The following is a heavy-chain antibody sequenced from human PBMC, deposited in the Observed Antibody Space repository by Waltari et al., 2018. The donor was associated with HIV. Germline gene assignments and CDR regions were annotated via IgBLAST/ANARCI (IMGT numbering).Heavy chain of an antibody. Sequence: QVQLVQSGAEVKKPGASVKVSCKPSGHTFTGYYMHLVRQAPGQGLEWMGWINPNSGGTNYAQKFQGRVTMTRDTSISTAYMELSRLRSDDTAVYYCARDRARTTDYYYYGMDVWGQGTTVTVSS. J-gene: IGHJ6*02. CDR3: ARDRARTTDYYYYGMDV. D-gene: IGHD1-7*01. V-gene: IGHV1-2*02. CDR2: INPNSGGT. CDR1: GHTFTGYY.